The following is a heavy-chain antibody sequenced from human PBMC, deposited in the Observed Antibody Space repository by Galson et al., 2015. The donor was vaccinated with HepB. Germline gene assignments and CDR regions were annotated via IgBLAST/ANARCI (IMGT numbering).Heavy chain of an antibody. V-gene: IGHV3-53*04. CDR1: GFTDSSNY. Sequence: SLRLSCAAHGFTDSSNYMRWVRQAPRKELESVPVIYGGGRPYYADPVNGRFTISRHNSKNTLYLQMDSLRAEDTAVYYCARATTPGSQIYYYYGMDVWGQGTTVTVSS. J-gene: IGHJ6*02. CDR3: ARATTPGSQIYYYYGMDV. D-gene: IGHD1-1*01. CDR2: IYGGGRP.